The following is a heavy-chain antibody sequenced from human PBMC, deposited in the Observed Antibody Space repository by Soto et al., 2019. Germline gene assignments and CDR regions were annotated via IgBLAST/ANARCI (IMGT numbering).Heavy chain of an antibody. D-gene: IGHD5-12*01. CDR2: INHSGST. J-gene: IGHJ5*02. Sequence: PSETLSLTCAVYGGSFSGYYWSWIRQPPGKGLEWIGEINHSGSTNYNPSLKSRVTISVDTSKNQFSLKLSSVTAADTAVYYCARDVDRTSHLNWFDPWGQGVMVTVSS. CDR1: GGSFSGYY. CDR3: ARDVDRTSHLNWFDP. V-gene: IGHV4-34*01.